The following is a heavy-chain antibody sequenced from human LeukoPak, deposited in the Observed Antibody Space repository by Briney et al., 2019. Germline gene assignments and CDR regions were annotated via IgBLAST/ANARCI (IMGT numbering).Heavy chain of an antibody. Sequence: SVKVSCKASGGTFSSYAISWVRQAPGQGLEWMGGIIPIFGTANYAQKSQGRVTITTDESTSTAYMELSSLRSEDTAVYYCARGGSSGWYFDYWGQGTLVTVSS. V-gene: IGHV1-69*05. J-gene: IGHJ4*02. D-gene: IGHD6-19*01. CDR3: ARGGSSGWYFDY. CDR2: IIPIFGTA. CDR1: GGTFSSYA.